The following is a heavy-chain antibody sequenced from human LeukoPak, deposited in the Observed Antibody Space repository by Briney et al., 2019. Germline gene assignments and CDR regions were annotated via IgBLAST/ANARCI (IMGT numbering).Heavy chain of an antibody. CDR3: ARVKKYYDFWSGYSYGMDV. J-gene: IGHJ6*02. V-gene: IGHV5-51*01. Sequence: ESLKISRKGSGYSFTSYWIGWVRQMPGKGLEWMGIIYPGDSDTRYSPSFQGQVTISADKSISTAYLQWSSLKASDTAMYYCARVKKYYDFWSGYSYGMDVWGQGTTVTVSS. CDR2: IYPGDSDT. CDR1: GYSFTSYW. D-gene: IGHD3-3*01.